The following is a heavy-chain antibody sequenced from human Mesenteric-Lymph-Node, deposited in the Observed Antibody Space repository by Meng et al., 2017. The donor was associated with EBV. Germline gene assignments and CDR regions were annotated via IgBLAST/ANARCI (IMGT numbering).Heavy chain of an antibody. D-gene: IGHD4-17*01. Sequence: DVQPVQAGAEGKKPGATVKISCKVSGYSFTDYYMNWVQQAPGKGLEWMGLVDPEDGKTIYAEKFQGRITVTADTSTDTSYMELSSLRSEDTAVYYCATAYGDYFEGFDYWGQGTLVTVSS. CDR3: ATAYGDYFEGFDY. CDR2: VDPEDGKT. J-gene: IGHJ4*02. CDR1: GYSFTDYY. V-gene: IGHV1-69-2*01.